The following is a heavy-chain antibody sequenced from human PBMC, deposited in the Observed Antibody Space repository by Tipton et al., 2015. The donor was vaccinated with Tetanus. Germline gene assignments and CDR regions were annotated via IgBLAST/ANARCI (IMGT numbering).Heavy chain of an antibody. CDR1: GFTFRNYY. D-gene: IGHD2-8*01. J-gene: IGHJ6*02. Sequence: SLRLSCEASGFTFRNYYMAWIRQAPGKGLEWVSYLSSTGTTIYYADSVKGRFTISRDNARNSLYLQMDSLRAEDTALYYCAGGRSHHRGMLIWGLRTTVTV. CDR2: LSSTGTTI. CDR3: AGGRSHHRGMLI. V-gene: IGHV3-11*01.